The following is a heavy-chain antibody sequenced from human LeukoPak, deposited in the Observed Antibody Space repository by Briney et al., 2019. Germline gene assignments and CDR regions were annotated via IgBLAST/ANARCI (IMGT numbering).Heavy chain of an antibody. J-gene: IGHJ3*02. CDR1: GFTFSSYS. CDR2: ISSSSSYI. V-gene: IGHV3-21*01. D-gene: IGHD4-17*01. Sequence: GGSLRLSCAASGFTFSSYSMNWVRQAPGKGLEWVSSISSSSSYIYYADSVKGRFTISRDNAKNSLHLQMNSLRAEDTAVYYCARIGLRHDAFDIWGQGTMVTVSS. CDR3: ARIGLRHDAFDI.